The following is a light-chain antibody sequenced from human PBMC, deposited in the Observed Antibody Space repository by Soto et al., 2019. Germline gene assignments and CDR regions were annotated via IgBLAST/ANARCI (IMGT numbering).Light chain of an antibody. CDR1: SSDVGGYNY. CDR3: SSYPSSSTHWV. V-gene: IGLV2-14*01. CDR2: EVS. J-gene: IGLJ3*02. Sequence: QSVLTQPASVSGSPGQSITISCTGTSSDVGGYNYVSWYQQHPGKAPKLMIYEVSNRPSGVSNRFSGSKSGNTASLTISGLQAEDEADYYCSSYPSSSTHWVFGGGTKLTV.